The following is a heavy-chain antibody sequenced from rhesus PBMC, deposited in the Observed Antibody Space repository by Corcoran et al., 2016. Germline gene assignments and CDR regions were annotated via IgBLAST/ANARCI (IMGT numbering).Heavy chain of an antibody. V-gene: IGHV4-93*01. CDR2: IYGSGGST. J-gene: IGHJ4*01. CDR1: GGSISSSNW. Sequence: QVQLQESGPAVVKPSETLSLTCAVSGGSISSSNWWSWIRQSPGKGLEWIGGIYGSGGSTESTPSLKSRVTISIDTSKNQFSLKLSSVTAADTAVYYCARDGSMNTVTTPYDYWGQGVLVTVSS. CDR3: ARDGSMNTVTTPYDY. D-gene: IGHD4-23*01.